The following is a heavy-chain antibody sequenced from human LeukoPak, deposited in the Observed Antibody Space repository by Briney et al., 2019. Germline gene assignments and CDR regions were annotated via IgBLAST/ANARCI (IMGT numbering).Heavy chain of an antibody. CDR2: MNPNSGNT. CDR1: GYTFTSYD. J-gene: IGHJ4*02. CDR3: ARGRFYDSSGYYDY. Sequence: GASVKVSCKASGYTFTSYDINWVRQAPGQGLEWMGWMNPNSGNTGYAQKFQGRVTMTRNTSISTAYMELSSLRSEDTAVYYCARGRFYDSSGYYDYWGQGTLVTVSS. D-gene: IGHD3-22*01. V-gene: IGHV1-8*01.